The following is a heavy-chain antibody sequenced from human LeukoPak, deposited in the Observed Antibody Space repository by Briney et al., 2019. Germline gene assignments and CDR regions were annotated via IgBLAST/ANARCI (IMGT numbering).Heavy chain of an antibody. CDR3: LTFSLWELRGVP. V-gene: IGHV3-15*01. CDR2: VKSKTDGGAT. CDR1: GFTFSSYA. J-gene: IGHJ5*02. Sequence: GGSLRLSCAASGFTFSSYAMSWVRQAPGKGLEWVGRVKSKTDGGATDYAVPVKGRFTISRDDPKKTLYLQMNRLKTEDTAVYYCLTFSLWELRGVPWGQGTLVTVSS. D-gene: IGHD1-7*01.